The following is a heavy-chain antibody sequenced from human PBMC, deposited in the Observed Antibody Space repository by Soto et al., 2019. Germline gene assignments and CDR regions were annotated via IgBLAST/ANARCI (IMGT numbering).Heavy chain of an antibody. CDR1: GFTCSSYS. D-gene: IGHD3-22*01. CDR3: ARDPSELLYYYDSSGYY. V-gene: IGHV3-21*01. J-gene: IGHJ4*02. CDR2: ISSSSSYI. Sequence: GGSLRLSCAASGFTCSSYSMNWVRQAPGKGLEWVSSISSSSSYIYYADSVKGRFTISRDNAKNSLYLQMNSLRAEDTAVYYCARDPSELLYYYDSSGYYWGQGTLVTVSS.